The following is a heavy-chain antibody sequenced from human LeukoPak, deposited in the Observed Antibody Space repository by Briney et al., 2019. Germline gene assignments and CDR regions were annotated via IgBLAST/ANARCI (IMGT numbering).Heavy chain of an antibody. D-gene: IGHD3-22*01. V-gene: IGHV3-74*01. CDR2: INGDGRNI. CDR3: ASGIVVVTDAFDI. CDR1: GFTFSSYW. J-gene: IGHJ3*02. Sequence: GGSLRLSCIASGFTFSSYWMHWVRQDPRKGLVWVSRINGDGRNINYADSVKGRFTISRDNSKNSLYLQMNSLRAEDTAVYYCASGIVVVTDAFDIWGQGTMVTVSS.